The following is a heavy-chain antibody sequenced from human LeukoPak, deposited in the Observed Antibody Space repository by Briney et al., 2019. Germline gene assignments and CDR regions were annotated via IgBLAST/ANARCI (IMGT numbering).Heavy chain of an antibody. CDR2: ISSSGSTI. CDR1: GFTFSSYE. Sequence: GGSLRLSCAASGFTFSSYEMNWVRQAPGKGLEWVSYISSSGSTIYYADSVKGRFTISRDNAKNSLYLQMNSLRAEDTAVYYGAREQQLVSRYYYYYGMDVWGQGTTVTVSS. V-gene: IGHV3-48*03. CDR3: AREQQLVSRYYYYYGMDV. D-gene: IGHD6-13*01. J-gene: IGHJ6*02.